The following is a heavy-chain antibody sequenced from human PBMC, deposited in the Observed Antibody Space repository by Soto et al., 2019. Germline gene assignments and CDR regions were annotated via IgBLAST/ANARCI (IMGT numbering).Heavy chain of an antibody. J-gene: IGHJ4*02. Sequence: QVQLVQSGAEVKKPGSSVKVSCKASGGTFSSYAISWVRQAPGQGLEWMGGIIPIFGTANYAQKVQGRVTITADEATSTAYMGLSSLRSEDTAVYYFAGRIRGAARQEFDYWGQGTLVTVSS. D-gene: IGHD6-6*01. CDR3: AGRIRGAARQEFDY. CDR1: GGTFSSYA. CDR2: IIPIFGTA. V-gene: IGHV1-69*12.